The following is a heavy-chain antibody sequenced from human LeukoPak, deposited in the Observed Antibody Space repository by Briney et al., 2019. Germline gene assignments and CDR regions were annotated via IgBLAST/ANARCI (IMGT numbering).Heavy chain of an antibody. Sequence: SVKVSCKASGGTFSSYAISWVRQAPGLGLEWMGGIIPIFGTANYAQKFQGRVTITADESTSTAYMELSSLRSEDTAVYYCARPPYYYDSSGYSQDYYYGMDVWGQGTTVTVSS. CDR3: ARPPYYYDSSGYSQDYYYGMDV. D-gene: IGHD3-22*01. CDR2: IIPIFGTA. J-gene: IGHJ6*02. V-gene: IGHV1-69*13. CDR1: GGTFSSYA.